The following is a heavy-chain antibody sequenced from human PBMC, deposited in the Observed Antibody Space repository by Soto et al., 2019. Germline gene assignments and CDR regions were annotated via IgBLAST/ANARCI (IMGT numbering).Heavy chain of an antibody. CDR3: ARGHDFWSGPSLFDY. CDR2: IYYSANT. V-gene: IGHV4-61*01. J-gene: IGHJ4*02. CDR1: GGSVSSGNYY. Sequence: SETLSLTCTVSGGSVSSGNYYWSWIRQPPGKGLEWIGYIYYSANTHYNSSLKSRVTISVDTSKNQFSLKLISVTAADTAVYYCARGHDFWSGPSLFDYWGQGTLVTVSS. D-gene: IGHD3-3*01.